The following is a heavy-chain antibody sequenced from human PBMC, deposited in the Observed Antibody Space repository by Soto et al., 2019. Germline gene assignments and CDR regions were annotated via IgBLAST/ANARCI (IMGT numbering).Heavy chain of an antibody. Sequence: PGGSLRLSCAASGFTFSDYYMSWIRQAPGKGLEWVSYISSSSSYTNYADSVKGRFTISRDNAKNSLYLQMNSLRAEDTAVYYCARDHRLWFGDTDYWGQGTLVTVSS. D-gene: IGHD3-10*01. J-gene: IGHJ4*02. CDR2: ISSSSSYT. CDR1: GFTFSDYY. V-gene: IGHV3-11*05. CDR3: ARDHRLWFGDTDY.